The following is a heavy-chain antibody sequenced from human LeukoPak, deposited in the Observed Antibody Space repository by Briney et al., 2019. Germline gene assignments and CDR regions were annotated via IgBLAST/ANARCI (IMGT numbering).Heavy chain of an antibody. CDR1: GFILENHA. Sequence: GGSLRLSCVASGFILENHAMSWIRQAPGKGLEWVSGTSSNGGVKYYADSVKGRFTVSRDNSKGTLYLQMDSLGVEDTAMYYCARDFNWNEPYYFDYWGPGTLVTVSS. J-gene: IGHJ4*02. CDR3: ARDFNWNEPYYFDY. V-gene: IGHV3-23*01. CDR2: TSSNGGVK. D-gene: IGHD1-1*01.